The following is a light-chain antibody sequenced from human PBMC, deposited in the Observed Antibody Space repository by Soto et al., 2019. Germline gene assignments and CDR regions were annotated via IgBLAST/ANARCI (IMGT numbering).Light chain of an antibody. Sequence: QAVVTQEPSLTVSPGGTVTLTCGSSTGDVTSGQYPYWFQQKPGQAPRTLIYDTSNKHSWTPARFSGSLLGGKAALTLSGAQPEDEADYYCLLTYTYTRVFGGGTKLTVL. CDR3: LLTYTYTRV. V-gene: IGLV7-46*01. CDR2: DTS. CDR1: TGDVTSGQY. J-gene: IGLJ3*02.